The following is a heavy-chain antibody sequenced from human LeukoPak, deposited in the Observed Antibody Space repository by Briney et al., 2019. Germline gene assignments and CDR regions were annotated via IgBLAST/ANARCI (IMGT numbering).Heavy chain of an antibody. Sequence: ASVKVPCKASGYTFTGYYMHWVRQAPGQGLEWMGRINPNSGGTNYAQKFQGRVTMTRDTSISTAYMELSRLTSDDTAVYFCARSKKFCRGGSCDFDSWGRGALVTVSS. CDR2: INPNSGGT. CDR1: GYTFTGYY. V-gene: IGHV1-2*06. CDR3: ARSKKFCRGGSCDFDS. D-gene: IGHD2-15*01. J-gene: IGHJ4*02.